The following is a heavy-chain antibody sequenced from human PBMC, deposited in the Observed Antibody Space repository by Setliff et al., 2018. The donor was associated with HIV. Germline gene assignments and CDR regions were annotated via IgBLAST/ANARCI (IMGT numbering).Heavy chain of an antibody. CDR2: IIPILGIA. CDR3: ARDRHHYDSSGFDAFDL. J-gene: IGHJ3*01. V-gene: IGHV1-69*04. Sequence: SVKVSCKASGGTFSSYTISWVRQAPGQGLEWMGRIIPILGIANYAQKFQGRVTITADKSTSTAYMELSSLRSEDTAMYYCARDRHHYDSSGFDAFDLWGQGTMVTVSS. D-gene: IGHD3-22*01. CDR1: GGTFSSYT.